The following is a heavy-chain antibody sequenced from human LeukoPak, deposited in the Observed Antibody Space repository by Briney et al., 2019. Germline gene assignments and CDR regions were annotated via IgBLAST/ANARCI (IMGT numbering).Heavy chain of an antibody. CDR2: INPNSGGT. CDR1: GYTFTGYY. D-gene: IGHD3-10*01. Sequence: VASVKVSCKASGYTFTGYYMHWVRQAPGQGLEWMGWINPNSGGTNYAQKFQGRVTMTRDTSISTAYMELSRLRSDDTAVYYCARDGDYYGSGSYYHYYYYYGMDVWGQGTTVTVSS. J-gene: IGHJ6*02. CDR3: ARDGDYYGSGSYYHYYYYYGMDV. V-gene: IGHV1-2*02.